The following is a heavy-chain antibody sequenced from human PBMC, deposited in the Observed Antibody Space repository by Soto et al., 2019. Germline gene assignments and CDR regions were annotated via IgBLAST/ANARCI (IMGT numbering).Heavy chain of an antibody. CDR3: ARDRDYYGSGSYFHYFDY. CDR2: IWYDGSNK. D-gene: IGHD3-10*01. CDR1: GFTFSSYG. J-gene: IGHJ4*02. Sequence: GGSPRLSCAASGFTFSSYGMHWVRQAPGKGLEWVAVIWYDGSNKYYADSVKGRFTISRDNSKNTLYLQMNSLRAEDTAVYYCARDRDYYGSGSYFHYFDYWGQGTLVTVSS. V-gene: IGHV3-33*01.